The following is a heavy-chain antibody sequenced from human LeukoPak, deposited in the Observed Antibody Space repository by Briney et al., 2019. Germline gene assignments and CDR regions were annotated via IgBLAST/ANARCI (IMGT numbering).Heavy chain of an antibody. CDR2: IYYSGTT. V-gene: IGHV4-59*08. D-gene: IGHD6-13*01. CDR1: GGSISSSS. J-gene: IGHJ4*01. CDR3: ARQHSSGWSYFDC. Sequence: SETLSLTCTVSGGSISSSSWSWIRQPPGKGLEWIGYIYYSGTTNYNPSLKGRVTMSVDTSKNQFSLKLNSVTAADTAMYYCARQHSSGWSYFDCWGHGTLVTVSS.